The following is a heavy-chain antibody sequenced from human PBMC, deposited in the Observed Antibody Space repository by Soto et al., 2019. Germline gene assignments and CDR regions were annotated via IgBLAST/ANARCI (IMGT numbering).Heavy chain of an antibody. Sequence: EVQLVEFGGGFVQPGGSLRLSCAASGFTFSSYWMHWVRQTPGKGLVWVSRINSDGSSTSYADSVKGRFTISRDNAKNTLYLQVNSLSAEDTAVYYCAREWDPQYSSGRDGMDVWGQGTTVTVSS. D-gene: IGHD6-19*01. V-gene: IGHV3-74*01. CDR2: INSDGSST. CDR1: GFTFSSYW. CDR3: AREWDPQYSSGRDGMDV. J-gene: IGHJ6*02.